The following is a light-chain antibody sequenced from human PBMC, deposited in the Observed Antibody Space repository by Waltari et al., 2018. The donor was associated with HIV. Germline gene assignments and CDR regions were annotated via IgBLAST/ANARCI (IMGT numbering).Light chain of an antibody. J-gene: IGLJ2*01. CDR3: SSYTTSRTVV. Sequence: QSALTQPASVSGSPGQSITISCTGTSSDVGGYNYVSWYQQHPGKAPKLLVYDVTNRASGVSNRVSGSKSGNTAFLTISGLQAEDEADYYCSSYTTSRTVVFGGGTKLTVL. CDR2: DVT. CDR1: SSDVGGYNY. V-gene: IGLV2-14*03.